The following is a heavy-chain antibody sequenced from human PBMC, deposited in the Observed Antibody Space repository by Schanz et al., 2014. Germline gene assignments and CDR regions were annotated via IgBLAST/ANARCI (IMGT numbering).Heavy chain of an antibody. V-gene: IGHV3-7*03. CDR1: GFTFSSYW. Sequence: EVQLVESGGGLVQPGGSLIISCSASGFTFSSYWMSWVRQAPGKGLEWVANIKQDGSERYYVDSVKGRFTISRDNAKNSLYLEMTSLRGEDTAVYYCARENLNWEAFDIWGQGTVVTVSS. CDR2: IKQDGSER. D-gene: IGHD7-27*01. CDR3: ARENLNWEAFDI. J-gene: IGHJ3*02.